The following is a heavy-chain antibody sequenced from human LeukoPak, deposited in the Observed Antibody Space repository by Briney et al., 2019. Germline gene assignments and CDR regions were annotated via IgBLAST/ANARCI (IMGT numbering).Heavy chain of an antibody. CDR2: IKPDGSEK. CDR3: ARDASALY. D-gene: IGHD6-19*01. CDR1: GFTFSSYG. V-gene: IGHV3-7*01. Sequence: GRSLRPSCAASGFTFSSYGMHWVRQAPGKGLEWVASIKPDGSEKYYLDSVKGRFTISRDNARDSLYLQMNSLRDDDTSVYFCARDASALYWGRGTLVTVSS. J-gene: IGHJ4*02.